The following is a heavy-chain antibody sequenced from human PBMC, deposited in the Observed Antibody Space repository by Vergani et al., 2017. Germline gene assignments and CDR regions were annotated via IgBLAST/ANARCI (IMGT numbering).Heavy chain of an antibody. CDR2: IHNRGKT. CDR3: ARSQGDCWYFDL. CDR1: GYSIGSGFY. J-gene: IGHJ2*01. Sequence: QVRLEESGPGLVKPSETLSLTCPVSGYSIGSGFYWAWIRQSPGEGLQWLTSIHNRGKTYHNPSLKSRVTVSLDTSNNRFSLNLTSVTATATAVYYCARSQGDCWYFDLWGPGSLVTVSS. D-gene: IGHD2-21*02. V-gene: IGHV4-38-2*01.